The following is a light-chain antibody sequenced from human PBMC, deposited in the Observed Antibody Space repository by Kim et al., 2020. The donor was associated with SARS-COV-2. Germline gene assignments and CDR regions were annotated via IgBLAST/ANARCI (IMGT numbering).Light chain of an antibody. CDR3: QALDSSTTWL. Sequence: SYELTQPPSVSVSPGQTASITCSGDKLEDKYACWYQQKPGQSPVLVIYEDNKRPSGIPERFSGSSSGNTATLTISGTQAIDEADYHCQALDSSTTWLFGGGTQLTVL. V-gene: IGLV3-1*01. CDR2: EDN. CDR1: KLEDKY. J-gene: IGLJ3*02.